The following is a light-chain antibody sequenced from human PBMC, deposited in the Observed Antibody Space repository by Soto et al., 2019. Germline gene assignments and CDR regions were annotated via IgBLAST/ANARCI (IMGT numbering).Light chain of an antibody. CDR3: QQAYDIPRT. Sequence: DIQMTQSPSSLSASVGDRVTLTCRATQSISKYLNWYQQKPGKAPNXLIYSTSTLQSGVPSRFSGSGSGTDFTLTINSLQPEDFATYYCQQAYDIPRTFGQGTKVDIK. V-gene: IGKV1-39*01. J-gene: IGKJ1*01. CDR2: STS. CDR1: QSISKY.